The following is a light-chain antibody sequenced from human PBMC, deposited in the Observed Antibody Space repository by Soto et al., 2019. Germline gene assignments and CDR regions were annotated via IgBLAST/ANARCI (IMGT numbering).Light chain of an antibody. CDR2: DVS. J-gene: IGLJ1*01. CDR1: SSDVGGYNY. CDR3: CSYAGSYTRYF. V-gene: IGLV2-11*01. Sequence: QSALTQPRSVSGSPGQSVTISCTGTSSDVGGYNYVSWYQQHPGKAPKLMIYDVSKRPSGVPDRFSGSKSGNTASLTISGLQAEDEADYYCCSYAGSYTRYFFGTGTKLTVL.